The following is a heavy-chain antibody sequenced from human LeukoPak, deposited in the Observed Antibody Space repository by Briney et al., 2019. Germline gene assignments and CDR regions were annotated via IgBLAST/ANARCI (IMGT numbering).Heavy chain of an antibody. D-gene: IGHD3-10*01. CDR1: GLTVSRNY. CDR2: IYSGGST. Sequence: GGSLRLSCAASGLTVSRNYMSWVRQAPGKGLESVSVIYSGGSTYYADSVRGRFTISRDNSKNSLYLQMNSLRAEDTAVYYCARAGFTFSDYFGSFFDYWGQGTLVTVSS. J-gene: IGHJ4*02. CDR3: ARAGFTFSDYFGSFFDY. V-gene: IGHV3-53*01.